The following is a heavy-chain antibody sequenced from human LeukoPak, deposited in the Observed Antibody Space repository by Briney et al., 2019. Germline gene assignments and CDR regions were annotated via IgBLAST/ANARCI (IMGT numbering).Heavy chain of an antibody. J-gene: IGHJ4*02. CDR3: ARGTDIVVVVAATLSTTGFDY. Sequence: PGGSLRLSCAASGFTFSSYAMSWARQPPGKGLEWIGEINHSGSTNYNPSLKSRVTISVDTSKNQFSLKLSSVTAADTAVYYCARGTDIVVVVAATLSTTGFDYWGQGTLVTVSS. CDR1: GFTFSSYA. CDR2: INHSGST. V-gene: IGHV4-34*01. D-gene: IGHD2-15*01.